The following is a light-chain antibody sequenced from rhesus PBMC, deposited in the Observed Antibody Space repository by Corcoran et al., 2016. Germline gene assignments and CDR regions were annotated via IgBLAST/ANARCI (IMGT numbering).Light chain of an antibody. CDR2: KAS. CDR3: QHYSSSPYS. J-gene: IGKJ2*01. CDR1: QNISSW. Sequence: DIQMTQSPSSLSASVGDTVTITCRASQNISSWLAWFQQKPGKAPKLLIYKASTLQTGVPSRFSGSGSWTDFTLTISSLQSEEFATYFCQHYSSSPYSFGQGTKVEIK. V-gene: IGKV1-22*01.